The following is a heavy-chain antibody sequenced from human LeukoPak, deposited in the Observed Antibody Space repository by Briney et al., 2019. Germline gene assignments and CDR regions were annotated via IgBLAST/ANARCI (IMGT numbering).Heavy chain of an antibody. D-gene: IGHD5-24*01. CDR3: ARDEMAPYGMDV. CDR2: IYTSGST. Sequence: SETLSLTCTVSGGSISDYYWNWIRQPAGKGLEWIGRIYTSGSTNSHPSLKSRVTMSVDPSKNQFSLKLRSMTAADTAVYYCARDEMAPYGMDVWGQGTTVTVSS. J-gene: IGHJ6*02. CDR1: GGSISDYY. V-gene: IGHV4-4*07.